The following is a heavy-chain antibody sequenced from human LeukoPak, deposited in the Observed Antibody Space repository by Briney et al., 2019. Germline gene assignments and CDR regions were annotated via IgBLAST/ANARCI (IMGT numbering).Heavy chain of an antibody. CDR3: ARGGGDNYDGSSHFGN. V-gene: IGHV3-9*01. J-gene: IGHJ4*02. CDR1: GFTLADHP. D-gene: IGHD3-16*01. CDR2: ISWDSGVI. Sequence: PGRSLSLYCAASGFTLADHPMHWVHEAPGTGLECVSVISWDSGVIATADSVKVRFTISRDAAKQSLSVQMNEVRLKDTDLYLCARGGGDNYDGSSHFGNGGQGNLATVSS.